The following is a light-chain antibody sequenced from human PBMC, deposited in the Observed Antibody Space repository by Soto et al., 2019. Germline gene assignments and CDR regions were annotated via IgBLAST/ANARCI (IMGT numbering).Light chain of an antibody. CDR1: QSVSSSY. Sequence: EIVLTQSPGTLSLSPGERATLSCRASQSVSSSYLAWYQQKPGQAPRLLIYGASSRAAGIPDRFSGSGSGTDVTLTISRLEAEDFAVYYCQQYGSALTWTFGQGTKVEIK. J-gene: IGKJ1*01. V-gene: IGKV3-20*01. CDR2: GAS. CDR3: QQYGSALTWT.